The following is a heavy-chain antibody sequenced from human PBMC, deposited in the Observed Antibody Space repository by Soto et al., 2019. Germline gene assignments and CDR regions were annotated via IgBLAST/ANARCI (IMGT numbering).Heavy chain of an antibody. V-gene: IGHV1-18*01. D-gene: IGHD5-12*01. CDR3: ARVVATGAAPSGMAV. Sequence: QVQLVQSGAEVKKPGASVKVSCRASGYTFTSYVISWVRQAPAQGLEWMGWISAYNGNTNFAQKLQGRVTMTTDTPTTTAYRERRRLRSDDRAVYYWARVVATGAAPSGMAVWGQGTTVTVPS. CDR2: ISAYNGNT. CDR1: GYTFTSYV. J-gene: IGHJ6*02.